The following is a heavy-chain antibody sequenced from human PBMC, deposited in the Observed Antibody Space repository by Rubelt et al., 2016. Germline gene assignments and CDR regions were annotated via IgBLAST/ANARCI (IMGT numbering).Heavy chain of an antibody. Sequence: QLQLQESGPGLVKPSETLSLTCTVSGGSISSNTHYWDWIRQPPGKGLEWIGSIYYSGSTYYNPSLKSRFTISVDTSKNQFSLKLSSVTAADTAVYYCARRRVDTAMLDYWGQGTLVTVSS. J-gene: IGHJ4*02. V-gene: IGHV4-39*01. CDR1: GGSISSNTHY. D-gene: IGHD5-18*01. CDR3: ARRRVDTAMLDY. CDR2: IYYSGST.